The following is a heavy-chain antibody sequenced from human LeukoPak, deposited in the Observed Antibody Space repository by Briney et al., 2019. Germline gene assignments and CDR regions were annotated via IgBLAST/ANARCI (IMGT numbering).Heavy chain of an antibody. CDR1: GSSISSGYY. Sequence: PSETLSLTCAVSGSSISSGYYWGWIRQPPGKGLEWIGSIYHSGSTYYNPSLKSRVTISVDTSKNQFSLKLSSVTAADTAVYYCASSRDGYTRTGFDYWGQGTLVTVSS. V-gene: IGHV4-38-2*01. J-gene: IGHJ4*02. CDR2: IYHSGST. D-gene: IGHD5-24*01. CDR3: ASSRDGYTRTGFDY.